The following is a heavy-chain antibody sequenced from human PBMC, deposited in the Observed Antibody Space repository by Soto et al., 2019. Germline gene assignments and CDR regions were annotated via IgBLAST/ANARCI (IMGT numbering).Heavy chain of an antibody. CDR1: GFTFSSYG. CDR3: ARRGHSSSHDFDY. D-gene: IGHD6-6*01. Sequence: APGKGSCKASGFTFSSYGINWGGQAPGQGLEWMGRISAYNGNTNYAQKLQGRVTMTTDTSTSTAYMELRSLRSDDTAVYYCARRGHSSSHDFDYWGQRTLVTVSS. CDR2: ISAYNGNT. V-gene: IGHV1-18*01. J-gene: IGHJ4*02.